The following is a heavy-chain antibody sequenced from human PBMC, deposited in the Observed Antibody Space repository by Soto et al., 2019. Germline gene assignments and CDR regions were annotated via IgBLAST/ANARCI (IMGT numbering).Heavy chain of an antibody. CDR3: GSSASPDAY. CDR1: GFIFNSYS. V-gene: IGHV3-48*01. CDR2: INSGSTSV. D-gene: IGHD3-22*01. J-gene: IGHJ4*02. Sequence: EVQLVESGGGLVQPGGSLSLSCVASGFIFNSYSMNWVRQAPGKGLEWISYINSGSTSVFYADSVKGRFTISRDNAKNSLYLQMNSLRAEDTAVYYCGSSASPDAYWGQGTLVTVSS.